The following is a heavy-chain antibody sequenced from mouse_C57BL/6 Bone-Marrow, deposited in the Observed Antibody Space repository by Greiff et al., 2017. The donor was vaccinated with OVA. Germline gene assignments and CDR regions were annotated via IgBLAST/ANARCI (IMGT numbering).Heavy chain of an antibody. D-gene: IGHD2-1*01. J-gene: IGHJ1*03. V-gene: IGHV1-19*01. CDR1: GYTFTDYY. Sequence: VQLQQSGPVLVKPGASVKMSCKASGYTFTDYYMNWVKQSHGKSLEWIGVINPYNGGTSYNQKFKGKATLTVDKSSSTAYMELNSLTSEDSAVYYCAREEGYGNFRYFDVWGTGTTVTVSS. CDR3: AREEGYGNFRYFDV. CDR2: INPYNGGT.